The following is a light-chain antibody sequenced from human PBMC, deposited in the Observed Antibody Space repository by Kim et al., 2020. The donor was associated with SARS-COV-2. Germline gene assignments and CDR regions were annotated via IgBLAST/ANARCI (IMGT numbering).Light chain of an antibody. V-gene: IGLV1-47*01. CDR3: AAWDASLSAWV. J-gene: IGLJ3*02. Sequence: QSVLTQPPSASGTPGQRVTISCSGSSTNIGSNYVYWYQQLPGTTPKLLIYRNNQRPSGVPDRFSGSKTGTSAALAISGLRSEDDADYYCAAWDASLSAWVFGGGTQLTVL. CDR2: RNN. CDR1: STNIGSNY.